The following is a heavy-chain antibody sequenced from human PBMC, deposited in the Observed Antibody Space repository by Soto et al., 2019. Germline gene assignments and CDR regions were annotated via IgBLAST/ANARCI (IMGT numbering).Heavy chain of an antibody. V-gene: IGHV4-59*01. CDR2: VYFSGST. J-gene: IGHJ4*02. D-gene: IGHD6-19*01. Sequence: QERLQESGPGLVKPSETLSLTYSFSGGSINGYYWNWIRQHPGQGLEWLGNVYFSGSTHYNPSLEARLTISVDTSKTQISLKLRSVTAADTAVYYCARQEAVPGTPFDSWGQGNLVYVSS. CDR1: GGSINGYY. CDR3: ARQEAVPGTPFDS.